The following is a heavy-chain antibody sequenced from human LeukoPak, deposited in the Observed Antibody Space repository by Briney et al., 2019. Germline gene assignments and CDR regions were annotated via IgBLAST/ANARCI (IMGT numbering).Heavy chain of an antibody. J-gene: IGHJ4*02. D-gene: IGHD2-2*01. V-gene: IGHV1-18*01. CDR1: GYTFTNYG. CDR3: ARVWGYCGNTNCYQSFDY. Sequence: ASVKVSCKASGYTFTNYGISWVRQAPGPGLEWMGGITPYNGHTNYAQKIQGRVTMTTDTSTNTAYMDLRSLRSDDTAVYYRARVWGYCGNTNCYQSFDYWGQGTLVTVTS. CDR2: ITPYNGHT.